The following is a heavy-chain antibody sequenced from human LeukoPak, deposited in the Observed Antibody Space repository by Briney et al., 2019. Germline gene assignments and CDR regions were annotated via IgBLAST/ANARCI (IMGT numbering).Heavy chain of an antibody. J-gene: IGHJ6*02. CDR2: IYYSGST. V-gene: IGHV4-30-4*01. Sequence: PSETLSLTCTVSGGSISSGDYYWSWIRQPPGKGLEWIGYIYYSGSTYYNPSLKSRVTISVDTSKNQFSLKLSSVTAADTAVYYCARVSSYYGSGRSILFNYYYYGMDVWGQGTTVTVSS. D-gene: IGHD3-10*01. CDR3: ARVSSYYGSGRSILFNYYYYGMDV. CDR1: GGSISSGDYY.